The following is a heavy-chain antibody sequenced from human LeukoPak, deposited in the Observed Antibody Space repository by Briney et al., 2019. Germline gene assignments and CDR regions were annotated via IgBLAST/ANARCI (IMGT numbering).Heavy chain of an antibody. D-gene: IGHD3-22*01. V-gene: IGHV3-64D*09. CDR2: IVSNGDST. CDR1: GFTFSRYG. J-gene: IGHJ6*02. CDR3: VNPGWYYDSSGYSYYYGMDV. Sequence: GGSLRLSCSASGFTFSRYGMHWVRQAPGRGLEYVSAIVSNGDSTYYADSVKGRFTISRDNAKNTLYLQMSSLRPDDTAVYYCVNPGWYYDSSGYSYYYGMDVWGQGTTVTVSS.